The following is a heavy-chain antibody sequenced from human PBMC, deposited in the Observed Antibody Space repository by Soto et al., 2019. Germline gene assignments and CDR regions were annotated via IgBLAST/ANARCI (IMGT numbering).Heavy chain of an antibody. Sequence: GGSLRLSCAASGFTFSSYGMHWVRQAPGKGLEWVAVIWYDGSNKYYADSVKGRFTISRDKSKNTLYLQMNSLRAEDTAVYYCARDLRTRSFQNGGPFDYWGQGTLVTVSS. V-gene: IGHV3-33*01. CDR2: IWYDGSNK. CDR3: ARDLRTRSFQNGGPFDY. J-gene: IGHJ4*02. CDR1: GFTFSSYG. D-gene: IGHD2-15*01.